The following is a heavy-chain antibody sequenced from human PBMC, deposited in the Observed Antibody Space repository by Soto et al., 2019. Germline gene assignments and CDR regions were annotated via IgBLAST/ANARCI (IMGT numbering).Heavy chain of an antibody. CDR2: ISWNSGSI. J-gene: IGHJ4*02. CDR1: GFTFDDYA. Sequence: EVQLVESGGGLVQPGRSLRLSCAASGFTFDDYAMHWVRQAPGKGLEWVSGISWNSGSIGYADSVKGRFTISRDNAKNSLYLLMNSLRAEDTALYYCAKDIAPFRRGYSGYDFDYWGQGTLVTVSS. CDR3: AKDIAPFRRGYSGYDFDY. V-gene: IGHV3-9*01. D-gene: IGHD5-12*01.